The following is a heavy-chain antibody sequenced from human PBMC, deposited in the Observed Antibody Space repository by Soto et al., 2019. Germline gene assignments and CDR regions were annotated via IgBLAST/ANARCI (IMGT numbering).Heavy chain of an antibody. D-gene: IGHD3-3*01. CDR2: INPNSGGT. CDR1: GYTFTGYY. J-gene: IGHJ3*02. Sequence: ASVKVSCKASGYTFTGYYMHWVRQAPGQGLEWMGWINPNSGGTNYAQKFQGRVTMTRDTSISTAYMELSRLRSDDTAVYYCAHIPTRRLWSGYHDAFDIWGQGTMVTVSS. V-gene: IGHV1-2*02. CDR3: AHIPTRRLWSGYHDAFDI.